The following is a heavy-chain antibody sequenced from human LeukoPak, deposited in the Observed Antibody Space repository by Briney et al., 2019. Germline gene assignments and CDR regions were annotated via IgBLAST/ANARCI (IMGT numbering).Heavy chain of an antibody. CDR1: GFSLSLYG. V-gene: IGHV3-21*01. CDR2: ISPSSTYT. D-gene: IGHD3-16*01. J-gene: IGHJ4*02. CDR3: ARVAYTYVFDF. Sequence: GGSLRLSCAASGFSLSLYGMNWVRQAPGKGLEWVASISPSSTYTFYGDAVKGRFTISRDDTTNSVHLQMNSLGPEDTAVYYCARVAYTYVFDFWGQGTLLTVSS.